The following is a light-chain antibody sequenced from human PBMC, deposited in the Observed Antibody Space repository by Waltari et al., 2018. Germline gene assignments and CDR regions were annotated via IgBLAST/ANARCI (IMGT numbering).Light chain of an antibody. Sequence: EIVMTQSPATLSVSPGERATLSCRASQIVSTHVAWYQQKPGQPPRLLIYGASTRASGVPARFSGSGSGTEFTLTISSLQSEDLAVYYCQQYVDWPPRYTFGQGTKLEIK. CDR1: QIVSTH. V-gene: IGKV3-15*01. CDR3: QQYVDWPPRYT. CDR2: GAS. J-gene: IGKJ2*01.